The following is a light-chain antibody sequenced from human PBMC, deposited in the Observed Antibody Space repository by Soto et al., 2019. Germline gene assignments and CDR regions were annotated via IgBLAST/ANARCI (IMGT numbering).Light chain of an antibody. J-gene: IGKJ1*01. Sequence: IQMTQSPSSLSASVGDRVTITCRASQGINNYLAWYQQKPGKAPKLLISAASSLQSGVSSRFSGSGSGTDFTLTIHSLQPDDFATYYCQQYNNYSNNFGQGTKVDIK. CDR1: QGINNY. V-gene: IGKV1-16*01. CDR3: QQYNNYSNN. CDR2: AAS.